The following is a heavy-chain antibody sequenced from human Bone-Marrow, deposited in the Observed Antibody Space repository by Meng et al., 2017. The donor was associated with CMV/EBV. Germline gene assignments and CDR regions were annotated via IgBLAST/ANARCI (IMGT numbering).Heavy chain of an antibody. D-gene: IGHD6-6*01. CDR3: AHITPRPGWIAY. J-gene: IGHJ4*02. CDR1: GFSFSTSVGG. V-gene: IGHV2-5*02. CDR2: IYWDDYK. Sequence: QITVDASGPALVKPTQTLTLTCTFSGFSFSTSVGGVGWIRHPPGKALEWLALIYWDDYKRYSPSLKSRLTITKDTSKNQVVLTMTNMDPVDTATYYCAHITPRPGWIAYWGQGTLVTVSS.